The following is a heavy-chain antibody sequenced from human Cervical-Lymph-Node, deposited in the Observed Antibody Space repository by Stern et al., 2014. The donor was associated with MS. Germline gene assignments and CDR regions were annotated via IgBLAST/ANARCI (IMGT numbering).Heavy chain of an antibody. J-gene: IGHJ6*01. Sequence: QVQLVESAAEVKQPGSSVKVSCKASGDTFTEFAISWVRQAPGTGLEWVGEITPIFGSADYAQKFQCRLAITADRSTSTAYMDLSSLTSEDTAVYYCAREVGSLAMDVWGQGTTVIVSS. CDR1: GDTFTEFA. D-gene: IGHD1-1*01. CDR3: AREVGSLAMDV. CDR2: ITPIFGSA. V-gene: IGHV1-69*06.